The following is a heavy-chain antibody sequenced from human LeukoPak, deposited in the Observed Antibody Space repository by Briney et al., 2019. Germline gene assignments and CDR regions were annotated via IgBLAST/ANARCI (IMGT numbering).Heavy chain of an antibody. CDR3: ARAGSTNEIRGMDV. CDR2: IYYSGST. J-gene: IGHJ6*02. Sequence: SQTLSLTCTVSGGSISSGDYYWSWIRQPPGKGLEWIGYIYYSGSTYYNPSLKSRVTISVDTSKNQFSLKLSSVTAADTAVYYCARAGSTNEIRGMDVWGQGTTVTVSS. CDR1: GGSISSGDYY. V-gene: IGHV4-30-4*01. D-gene: IGHD2-8*01.